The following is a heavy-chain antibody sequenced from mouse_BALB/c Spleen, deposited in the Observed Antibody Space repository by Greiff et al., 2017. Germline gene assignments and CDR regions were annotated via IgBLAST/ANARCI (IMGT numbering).Heavy chain of an antibody. Sequence: VQLQQSGAELVRPGASVKLSCKASGYTFTSYWINWVKQRPGQGLEWIGNIYPSDSYTNYNQKFKDKATLTVDKSSSTAYMQLSSPTSEDSAVYYCTRDTTSGYWGQGTTLTVSS. CDR3: TRDTTSGY. D-gene: IGHD1-1*01. V-gene: IGHV1-69*02. CDR1: GYTFTSYW. J-gene: IGHJ2*01. CDR2: IYPSDSYT.